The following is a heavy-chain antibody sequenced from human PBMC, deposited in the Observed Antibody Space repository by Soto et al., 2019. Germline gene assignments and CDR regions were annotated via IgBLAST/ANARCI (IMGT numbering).Heavy chain of an antibody. J-gene: IGHJ6*02. D-gene: IGHD2-2*02. V-gene: IGHV3-30-3*01. CDR2: ISYDGSNR. CDR1: GFTFSSYA. Sequence: QVQLVESGGGVVQPGRSLRLSCAASGFTFSSYAMHWVRQAPGKGLEWVAVISYDGSNRYYADSVKGRFTISRDNSKNTLYLQMNSLRAEDTAVYYCARERGGYCSSTSCYREDLYGMDVWGQGTTVTVSS. CDR3: ARERGGYCSSTSCYREDLYGMDV.